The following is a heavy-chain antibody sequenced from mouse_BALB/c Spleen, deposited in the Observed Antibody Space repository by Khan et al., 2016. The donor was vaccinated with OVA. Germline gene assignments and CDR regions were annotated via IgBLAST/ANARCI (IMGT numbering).Heavy chain of an antibody. CDR3: ARGGAAYYRNDGGVMAY. V-gene: IGHV9-4*02. J-gene: IGHJ4*01. CDR2: INTHSGVP. D-gene: IGHD2-14*01. Sequence: QIQLVQSGPELKKPGETVRISCKASGYTFTTAGIQWVQKMPGKGLKWIGWINTHSGVPKYAEDFKGRFAFSLEISVNTAYLQITNLKHEDTATYCWARGGAAYYRNDGGVMAYWGQGTSVTVSS. CDR1: GYTFTTAG.